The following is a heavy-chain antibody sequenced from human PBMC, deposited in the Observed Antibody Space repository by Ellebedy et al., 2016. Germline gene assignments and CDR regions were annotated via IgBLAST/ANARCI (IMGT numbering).Heavy chain of an antibody. CDR3: RQGHYFDQ. Sequence: LSLTCXTSGFSFSNYFMTWIRRAPGKGLEWVATISGAGYTTFFADSVKGRFTISRDNSKNTLYLQMNNLRVDDTALYYCRQGHYFDQWGQGALVTVSS. V-gene: IGHV3-23*01. CDR1: GFSFSNYF. CDR2: ISGAGYTT. J-gene: IGHJ4*02.